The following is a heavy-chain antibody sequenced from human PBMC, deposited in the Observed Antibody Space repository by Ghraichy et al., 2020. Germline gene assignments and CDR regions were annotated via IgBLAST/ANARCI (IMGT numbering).Heavy chain of an antibody. CDR3: ATGRFGVMTVNAFDI. CDR1: GYTLTELS. V-gene: IGHV1-24*01. J-gene: IGHJ3*02. Sequence: ASVKVSCKVSGYTLTELSMHWVRPAPGKGLEWMGGFDPEDGETIYAQKFQGRVTMTEDTSTDTAYMELSSLRSEDTAVYYCATGRFGVMTVNAFDIWGQGTMVTVSS. D-gene: IGHD2-8*01. CDR2: FDPEDGET.